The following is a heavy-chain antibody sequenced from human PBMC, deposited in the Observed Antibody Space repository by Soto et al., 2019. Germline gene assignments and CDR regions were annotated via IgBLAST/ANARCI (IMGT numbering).Heavy chain of an antibody. D-gene: IGHD3-3*01. V-gene: IGHV1-8*01. Sequence: ASVKVSCKASGYTFTSYDINWVRQATGQGLEWMGWMNANSGNTGYAQKLQGRVTMTTDTSTSTAYMELRSLRSDDTAVYYCARVSPDLYDFWSGYYKPNFDYWGQGTLVTVSS. CDR3: ARVSPDLYDFWSGYYKPNFDY. CDR1: GYTFTSYD. J-gene: IGHJ4*02. CDR2: MNANSGNT.